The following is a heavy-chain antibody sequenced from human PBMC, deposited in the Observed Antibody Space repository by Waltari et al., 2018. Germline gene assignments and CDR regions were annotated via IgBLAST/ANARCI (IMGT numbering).Heavy chain of an antibody. Sequence: QVQLQESGPGLVKPSETLSLTCAVSGYSISSGYYWGWIRQPPGKGLEWIGSIYHSGGTYYNPSLKSRVTISVDTSKNQFSLKLSSVTAADTAVYYCASSRPLYDSSGSYVDWGQGTLVTVSS. CDR1: GYSISSGYY. CDR2: IYHSGGT. J-gene: IGHJ4*02. CDR3: ASSRPLYDSSGSYVD. D-gene: IGHD3-22*01. V-gene: IGHV4-38-2*01.